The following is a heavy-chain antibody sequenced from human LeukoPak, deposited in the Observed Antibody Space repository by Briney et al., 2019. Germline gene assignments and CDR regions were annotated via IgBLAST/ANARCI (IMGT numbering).Heavy chain of an antibody. CDR1: GGSISSGDYY. CDR2: IYYSGST. Sequence: SETLSLTCTVSGGSISSGDYYWSWIRQPPGKGLGWIGYIYYSGSTYYNPSLKSRVTISVDTSKNQFSLKLSSVTAADTAVYYCAREPITMVRGVIITNWFDPWGQGTLVTVSS. V-gene: IGHV4-30-4*01. J-gene: IGHJ5*02. CDR3: AREPITMVRGVIITNWFDP. D-gene: IGHD3-10*01.